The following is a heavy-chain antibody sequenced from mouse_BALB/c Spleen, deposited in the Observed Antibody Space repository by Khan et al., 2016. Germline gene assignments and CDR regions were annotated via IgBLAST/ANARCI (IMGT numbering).Heavy chain of an antibody. CDR2: ISYSGST. CDR1: GYSITSDYT. J-gene: IGHJ2*01. V-gene: IGHV3-2*02. CDR3: AVIHYYGYFDY. Sequence: EVQLQESGPGLVKPSQSLSLTCTVTGYSITSDYTWNWIRQFPGNKLEWMGFISYSGSTSYNPSLKSRISFTRYTSKNQFFLQLNSVTTEDTATYFCAVIHYYGYFDYWGQGTTFTVSS. D-gene: IGHD1-2*01.